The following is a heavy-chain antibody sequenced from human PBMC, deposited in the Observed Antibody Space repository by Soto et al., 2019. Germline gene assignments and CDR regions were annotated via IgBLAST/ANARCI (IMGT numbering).Heavy chain of an antibody. CDR2: IIPLSGTT. Sequence: ASVKVSCKASGGTFSNHAVSWVRQAPGQEPEWMGGIIPLSGTTNYAQKFQGRVTITADESMTTAYMEMSSLRYEDTAVYYCARGPDRSGFYLFDYWGQGTLVTVS. CDR1: GGTFSNHA. J-gene: IGHJ4*01. D-gene: IGHD3-22*01. CDR3: ARGPDRSGFYLFDY. V-gene: IGHV1-69*13.